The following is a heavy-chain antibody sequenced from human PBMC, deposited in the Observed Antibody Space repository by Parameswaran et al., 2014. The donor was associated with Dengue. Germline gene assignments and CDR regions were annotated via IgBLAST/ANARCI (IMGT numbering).Heavy chain of an antibody. Sequence: AISSARWIRQPPGKGLEWIGYVDYIGNSNYNPSLKSRVTLSVDTSKNQVSLTLSSVTAADTAVYYCARDQGQWPDYYYYGVDVWGQGTTVTVSS. CDR1: AISSA. J-gene: IGHJ6*02. D-gene: IGHD6-19*01. V-gene: IGHV4-59*01. CDR2: VDYIGNS. CDR3: ARDQGQWPDYYYYGVDV.